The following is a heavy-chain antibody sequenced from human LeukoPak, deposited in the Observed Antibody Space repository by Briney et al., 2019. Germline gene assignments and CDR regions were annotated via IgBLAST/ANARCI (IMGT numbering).Heavy chain of an antibody. CDR1: GGSISSYY. CDR3: ARELEYYDILTGYYPYNWFDP. CDR2: IYYSGST. D-gene: IGHD3-9*01. J-gene: IGHJ5*02. Sequence: SETLSLTCTVPGGSISSYYWSWIRQPPGKGLEWIGYIYYSGSTNYNPSLKSRVTISVDTSKNQFSLKLSSVTAADTAVYYCARELEYYDILTGYYPYNWFDPWGQGTLVTVSS. V-gene: IGHV4-59*01.